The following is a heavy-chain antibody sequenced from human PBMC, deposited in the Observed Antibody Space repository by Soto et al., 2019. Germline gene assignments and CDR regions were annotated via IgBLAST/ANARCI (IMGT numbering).Heavy chain of an antibody. D-gene: IGHD3-9*01. CDR2: ISRSGNST. CDR1: GLSFSSYA. V-gene: IGHV3-23*01. J-gene: IGHJ5*01. Sequence: EVQVLESGGGLAQPGRSLRLSCAVSGLSFSSYAMTWVRQAPGKGLEWVSSISRSGNSTYSADSVRGRFTISRDNSKNTLYQHMHSLRADDTAVYYCAKDAKILDCLPTSACFDFWGQGTLVTVSS. CDR3: AKDAKILDCLPTSACFDF.